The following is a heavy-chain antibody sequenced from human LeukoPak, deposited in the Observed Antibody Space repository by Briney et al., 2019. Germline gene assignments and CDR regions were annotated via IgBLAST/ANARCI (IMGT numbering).Heavy chain of an antibody. CDR2: ISVSGTT. J-gene: IGHJ4*02. D-gene: IGHD2-21*02. CDR3: AKSSGGDYLQYFDS. Sequence: WGSLRLSCAASGLAFSTNGLSWIRQAPGEGLEWVSGISVSGTTYYADSVKGRFTISRDNSKNTLFLQMNSVRAEDTAVYYCAKSSGGDYLQYFDSWGQGALVTVSS. V-gene: IGHV3-23*01. CDR1: GLAFSTNG.